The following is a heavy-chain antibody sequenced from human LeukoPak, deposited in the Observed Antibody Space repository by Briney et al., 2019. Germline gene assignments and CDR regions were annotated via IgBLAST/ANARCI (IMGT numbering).Heavy chain of an antibody. Sequence: PSETLSLTCTVSGGTISNYYWSWIRQPAGKGLEWIGRLYTSGSANYNPSLKSRVPMSVHTSKNQYSLKLNPVTAADTAMYYCARDGSIAARLLYWFDPWGQGTLVTVSS. CDR1: GGTISNYY. CDR3: ARDGSIAARLLYWFDP. D-gene: IGHD6-6*01. J-gene: IGHJ5*02. V-gene: IGHV4-4*07. CDR2: LYTSGSA.